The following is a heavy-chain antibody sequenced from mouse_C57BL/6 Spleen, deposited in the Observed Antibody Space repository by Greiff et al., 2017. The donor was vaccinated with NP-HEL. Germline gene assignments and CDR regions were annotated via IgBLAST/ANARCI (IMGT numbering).Heavy chain of an antibody. CDR3: AGGSYGDAMDY. Sequence: EVQLQQSGPELVKPGASVKMSCKASGYTFTDYNMHWVKQSHGKSLEWIGYINPNNGGTSYNQKFKGKATLTVNKSSSTAYMELRRLTSEESAVNYCAGGSYGDAMDYWGQGTSVTVSS. CDR1: GYTFTDYN. V-gene: IGHV1-22*01. J-gene: IGHJ4*01. CDR2: INPNNGGT. D-gene: IGHD1-1*02.